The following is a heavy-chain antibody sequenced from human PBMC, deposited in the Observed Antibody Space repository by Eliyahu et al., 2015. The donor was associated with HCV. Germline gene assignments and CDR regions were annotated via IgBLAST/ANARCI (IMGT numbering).Heavy chain of an antibody. D-gene: IGHD2-15*01. J-gene: IGHJ3*02. CDR2: IKQDGSEK. V-gene: IGHV3-7*01. CDR1: GFTFXXYW. Sequence: EVQLVESGGGLVQPGGSLRLSCAASGFTFXXYWMSWVRQAPGKGLEWVANIKQDGSEKYYVDSVKGRFTISRDNAKNSLYLQMNSLRAEDTAVYYCARGSLDIVVVVEHDAFDIWGQGTMVTVSS. CDR3: ARGSLDIVVVVEHDAFDI.